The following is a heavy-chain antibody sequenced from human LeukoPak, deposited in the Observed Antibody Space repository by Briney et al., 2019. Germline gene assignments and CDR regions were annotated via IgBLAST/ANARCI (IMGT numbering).Heavy chain of an antibody. CDR3: ARVGLSWGGFDV. CDR1: GFTFSRHW. V-gene: IGHV3-74*01. Sequence: GGSLRLSCAASGFTFSRHWVYWVRQAPGKGLVWVSRINGDGSITTCADSVKGRFTISRDNAKNTVFLQMNSLRAEDTAVYYCARVGLSWGGFDVWGQGTMVTVSS. J-gene: IGHJ3*01. D-gene: IGHD7-27*01. CDR2: INGDGSIT.